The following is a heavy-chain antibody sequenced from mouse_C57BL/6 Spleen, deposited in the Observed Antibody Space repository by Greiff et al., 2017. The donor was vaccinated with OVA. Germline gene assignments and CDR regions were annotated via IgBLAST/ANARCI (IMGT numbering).Heavy chain of an antibody. CDR3: ASAGYYYAMDY. D-gene: IGHD4-1*01. CDR2: RSYSGST. Sequence: EVQLQQSGPGMVKPSQSLSLTCTVTGYSITSGYDWHWIRPFPGNKLAWLGYRSYSGSTNYNPSLKSRISITHDTAKSHFFLKLKSVTTEDTATYYCASAGYYYAMDYWGQGTSVTVSS. V-gene: IGHV3-1*01. J-gene: IGHJ4*01. CDR1: GYSITSGYD.